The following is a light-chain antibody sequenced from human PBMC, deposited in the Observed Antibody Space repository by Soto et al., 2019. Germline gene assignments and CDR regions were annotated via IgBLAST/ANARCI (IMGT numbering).Light chain of an antibody. J-gene: IGKJ1*01. CDR3: EQYFGYPWT. V-gene: IGKV1-5*03. Sequence: DIQMTQSPSTLSASVGDRVTITCRASQSINDWLAWYQQKPGKAPNLLIYKASSLQSAVPPRFSGSGSGTEFSLTIGSLEPDDFATYYCEQYFGYPWTFGQGTKVEIK. CDR1: QSINDW. CDR2: KAS.